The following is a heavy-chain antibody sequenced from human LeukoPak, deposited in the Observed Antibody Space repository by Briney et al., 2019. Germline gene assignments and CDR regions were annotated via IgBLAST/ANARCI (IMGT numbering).Heavy chain of an antibody. D-gene: IGHD6-6*01. J-gene: IGHJ4*02. Sequence: XESLKISCKGSGYSFTSYWIGWVRQMPGKGLEWMVIINPSDSDTRYCPSFQGQVTISADKSISTAYLQWTSLKGSDTAMYYCARHRSDSSSSPIDYWGQGILVTVSS. V-gene: IGHV5-51*01. CDR1: GYSFTSYW. CDR2: INPSDSDT. CDR3: ARHRSDSSSSPIDY.